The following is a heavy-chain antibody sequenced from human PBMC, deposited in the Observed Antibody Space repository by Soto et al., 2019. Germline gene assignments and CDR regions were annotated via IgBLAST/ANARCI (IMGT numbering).Heavy chain of an antibody. CDR3: ARDLLEDCSSTSCYADWFDP. CDR2: IIPILGIA. CDR1: GGTFSSYT. D-gene: IGHD2-2*01. J-gene: IGHJ5*02. V-gene: IGHV1-69*08. Sequence: QVQLVQSGAEVKKPGSSVKVSCKASGGTFSSYTISWVRQAPGQGLEWMGRIIPILGIANYAQKFQGRVTITAEKSTSTAYMELSSLRSEDTAVYYCARDLLEDCSSTSCYADWFDPWGQGTLVTVSS.